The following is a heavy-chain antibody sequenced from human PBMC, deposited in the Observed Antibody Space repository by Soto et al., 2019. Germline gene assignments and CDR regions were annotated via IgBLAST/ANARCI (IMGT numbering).Heavy chain of an antibody. CDR3: AAVGEYSSPYYSYGMDV. CDR1: GCTFSSYS. J-gene: IGHJ6*02. V-gene: IGHV1-69*13. D-gene: IGHD6-6*01. CDR2: IIPVFGTA. Sequence: SVKVSCKASGCTFSSYSISWVRQAPGQGLEWMGGIIPVFGTANYAQKFQGRVTITADESTSTAYMELSSLRSEDTAVYYCAAVGEYSSPYYSYGMDVWGPATTVSVS.